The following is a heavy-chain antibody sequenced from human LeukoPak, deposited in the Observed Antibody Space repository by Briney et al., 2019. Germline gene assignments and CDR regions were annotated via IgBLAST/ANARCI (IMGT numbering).Heavy chain of an antibody. V-gene: IGHV3-23*01. Sequence: PGGSLRLSCAASGFTFSNYAMRWVRQAPGKGLTWVSAISSSSGSTYYADSVKGRFTISRDNSKNTLYLQMNSLRVDDTAVYYCARARAPDYDESGYFYGNQRLRGAPYYFDFWGQGALVTVSS. J-gene: IGHJ4*02. CDR1: GFTFSNYA. D-gene: IGHD3-22*01. CDR3: ARARAPDYDESGYFYGNQRLRGAPYYFDF. CDR2: ISSSSGST.